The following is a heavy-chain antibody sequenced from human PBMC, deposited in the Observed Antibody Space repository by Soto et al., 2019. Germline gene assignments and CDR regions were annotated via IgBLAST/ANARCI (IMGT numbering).Heavy chain of an antibody. J-gene: IGHJ4*02. CDR3: AKGRYSGSYYFDY. CDR1: GFTFSSYA. V-gene: IGHV3-23*01. Sequence: GSLRLSCAASGFTFSSYAMSWVRQAPGKGLEWVSAISGSGDSTYYADSVKGRFTISRDSSKNTLYLQMSGLRAEDTAVYYCAKGRYSGSYYFDYWGQGTLVTVSS. CDR2: ISGSGDST. D-gene: IGHD1-26*01.